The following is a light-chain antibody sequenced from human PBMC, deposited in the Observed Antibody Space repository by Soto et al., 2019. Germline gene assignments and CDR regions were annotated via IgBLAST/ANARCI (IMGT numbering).Light chain of an antibody. J-gene: IGKJ2*01. CDR3: QQYNSHSSYT. CDR1: QSISSW. V-gene: IGKV1-5*03. Sequence: DSQMTQSPSTLSASVGDRVTITCRASQSISSWLAWYQQKPGKAPKLLIYKASSLESGVPSRFSGSGSGTEFTLTISSLQPDDFANYYCQQYNSHSSYTFGQGTNLEIK. CDR2: KAS.